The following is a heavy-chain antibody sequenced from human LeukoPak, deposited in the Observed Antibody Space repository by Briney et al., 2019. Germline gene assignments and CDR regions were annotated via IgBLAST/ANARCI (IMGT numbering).Heavy chain of an antibody. CDR2: INHSRST. D-gene: IGHD3-10*01. CDR3: ARTRSPYYYGSGSYLFDP. Sequence: SETLSLTCAVYGGSFSGYYWGWIRQPPGKGPEWIGEINHSRSTNYNPSLKSRVTISVDTSKNQFSLKLSSVTAADTAVYYCARTRSPYYYGSGSYLFDPWGQGTLVTVSS. J-gene: IGHJ5*02. V-gene: IGHV4-34*01. CDR1: GGSFSGYY.